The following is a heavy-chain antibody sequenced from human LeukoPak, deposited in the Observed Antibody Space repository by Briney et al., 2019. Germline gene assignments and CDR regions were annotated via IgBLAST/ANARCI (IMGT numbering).Heavy chain of an antibody. D-gene: IGHD2-8*01. V-gene: IGHV1-46*01. Sequence: ASVKVSCKASGYNFISYYMHWVRQAPGQGLEWMGIINPSGGSTSYAQKFQDRVTMTRDTSTSTLYMELSSLKSEDTAVYYCAREDVVLVDAVRYNYYGMDVWGQGTTVTVSS. J-gene: IGHJ6*02. CDR2: INPSGGST. CDR1: GYNFISYY. CDR3: AREDVVLVDAVRYNYYGMDV.